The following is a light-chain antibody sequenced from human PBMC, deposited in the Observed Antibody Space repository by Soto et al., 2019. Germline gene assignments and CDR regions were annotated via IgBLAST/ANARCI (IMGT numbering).Light chain of an antibody. V-gene: IGKV3-20*01. J-gene: IGKJ1*01. Sequence: EIVLTQSPGTLSLSPGDRATLSCRASQPVGSAYLAWYRQTLGQAPRPLIYATSSRATGISDRFSGSGSGTEFTLTISRLAPEDFAIYYCHQHGDSPWTFGQGTKVEIK. CDR2: ATS. CDR1: QPVGSAY. CDR3: HQHGDSPWT.